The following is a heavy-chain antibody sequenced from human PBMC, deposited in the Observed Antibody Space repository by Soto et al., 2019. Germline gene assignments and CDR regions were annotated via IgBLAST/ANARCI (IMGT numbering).Heavy chain of an antibody. D-gene: IGHD4-17*01. V-gene: IGHV4-59*01. CDR3: ARAYGLGAFDI. J-gene: IGHJ3*02. Sequence: SETLSLTCTVSGGSISSYYWSWIRQPPGKGLEWIGYIYYSGSTNYNPSLKSRVTISVDTSKNQFSLKLSSVAAADTAVYYCARAYGLGAFDIWGQGTMVTVSS. CDR2: IYYSGST. CDR1: GGSISSYY.